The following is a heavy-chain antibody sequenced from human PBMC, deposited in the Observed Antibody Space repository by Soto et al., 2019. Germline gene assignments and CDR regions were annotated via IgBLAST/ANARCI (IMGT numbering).Heavy chain of an antibody. D-gene: IGHD1-26*01. CDR2: IYTTGST. CDR3: AREGASGFGMDV. J-gene: IGHJ6*02. Sequence: SETLSLTCNVSGGSIRSYYWSWIRQPAGKPLEWIGRIYTTGSTNYNPSLKSRVTMSIDTSKSQYSLKVSSVTAADTAVYYCAREGASGFGMDVWGQGTTVTVSS. V-gene: IGHV4-4*07. CDR1: GGSIRSYY.